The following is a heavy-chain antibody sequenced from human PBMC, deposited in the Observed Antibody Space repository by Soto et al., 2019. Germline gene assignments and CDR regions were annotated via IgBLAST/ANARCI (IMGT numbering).Heavy chain of an antibody. CDR3: ASTHDDSSSSAYYYYGMDV. D-gene: IGHD6-6*01. V-gene: IGHV3-53*01. CDR1: GFTVSSNY. Sequence: EVQLLESGGGLVQPGGSLRLSCAASGFTVSSNYMSWVRQAPGKGLEWVSVIYSGGSTYYADSVKGRFTISRDNSKNTLYLQMNSLRAEDTAVYYCASTHDDSSSSAYYYYGMDVWGQGTTVTVSS. CDR2: IYSGGST. J-gene: IGHJ6*02.